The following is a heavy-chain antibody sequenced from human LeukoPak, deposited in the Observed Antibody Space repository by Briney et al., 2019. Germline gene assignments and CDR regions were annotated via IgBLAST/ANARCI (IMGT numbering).Heavy chain of an antibody. Sequence: GGSLRLSCAASGFTFSSFAMAWVRQAPGKGLEWVSTIRTGATTSYYADSVKGRFTISRDNSENTLYLQMNSLRVEDTAIYYCAKSTAPCSRGSCYSALESWGQGTLVTVSS. D-gene: IGHD2-15*01. CDR2: IRTGATTS. CDR1: GFTFSSFA. V-gene: IGHV3-23*01. CDR3: AKSTAPCSRGSCYSALES. J-gene: IGHJ4*02.